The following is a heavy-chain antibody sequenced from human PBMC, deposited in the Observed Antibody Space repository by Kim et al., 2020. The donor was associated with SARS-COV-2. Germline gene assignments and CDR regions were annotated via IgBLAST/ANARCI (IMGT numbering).Heavy chain of an antibody. CDR2: VYYSGNT. D-gene: IGHD3-10*01. CDR3: ARRSGGSGGPFDP. CDR1: GGSISSTSDY. Sequence: SETLSLTCTVSGGSISSTSDYWAWIRQPPGKGLEWIGSVYYSGNTDYNPSLKSRVTISIDTSKKQFSLNLNSVTAADTAVYYCARRSGGSGGPFDPWGQGTLVTVSS. J-gene: IGHJ5*02. V-gene: IGHV4-39*01.